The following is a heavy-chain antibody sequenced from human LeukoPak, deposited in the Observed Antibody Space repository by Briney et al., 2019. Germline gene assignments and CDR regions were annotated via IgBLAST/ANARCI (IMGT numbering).Heavy chain of an antibody. CDR1: GFTFSSYS. CDR2: ISSSSSYI. V-gene: IGHV3-21*01. CDR3: ARAVAALYYYYYMDV. Sequence: PGGSLRHSCAASGFTFSSYSMNWVRQAPGKGLEWVSSISSSSSYIYYADSVKGRSTISRDNAKNSLYLQMNSLRAEDTAVYYCARAVAALYYYYYMDVWGKGTTVTVSS. J-gene: IGHJ6*03. D-gene: IGHD6-19*01.